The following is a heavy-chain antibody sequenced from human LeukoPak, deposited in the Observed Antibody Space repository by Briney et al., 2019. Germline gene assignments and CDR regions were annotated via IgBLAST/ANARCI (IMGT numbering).Heavy chain of an antibody. Sequence: SETLSLTCTVSGGSISSYYWSWIRQPPGKGLEWIGYIYYSGSTNYNPSLKSRVTISVDTSKNQFSLKLSSVTAADTVVYYCAGYCSSTSCYSRSFDYWGQGTLVTVSS. CDR2: IYYSGST. CDR3: AGYCSSTSCYSRSFDY. D-gene: IGHD2-2*01. J-gene: IGHJ4*02. V-gene: IGHV4-59*01. CDR1: GGSISSYY.